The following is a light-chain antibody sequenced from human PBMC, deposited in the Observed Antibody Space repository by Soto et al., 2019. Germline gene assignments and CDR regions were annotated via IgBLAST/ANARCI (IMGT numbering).Light chain of an antibody. J-gene: IGKJ1*01. CDR2: GVS. CDR3: QQYGYSRWT. Sequence: MVLTQSPGTLSLSPGERATLSCRASQTGSNSYLAWYQQKSAQAPRLLIYGVSTRATGIPDRFSGSGSWTEFTLTISRLEHDDFAVYFCQQYGYSRWTFGQGTKVEIK. CDR1: QTGSNSY. V-gene: IGKV3-20*01.